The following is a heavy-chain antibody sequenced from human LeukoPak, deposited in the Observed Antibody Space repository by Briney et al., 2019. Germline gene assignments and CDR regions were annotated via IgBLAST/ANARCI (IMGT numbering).Heavy chain of an antibody. V-gene: IGHV1-8*02. J-gene: IGHJ4*02. CDR2: MNPNSGDT. D-gene: IGHD1-26*01. Sequence: ASVKVSCKASGYTFTSYGINWVRQATGQGLEWMGWMNPNSGDTGYTPRFQGRVTMTRDTSISTAYMELRSLRSDDTAVFYCARDLVDGVGAPGAYWGQGALVTVSS. CDR1: GYTFTSYG. CDR3: ARDLVDGVGAPGAY.